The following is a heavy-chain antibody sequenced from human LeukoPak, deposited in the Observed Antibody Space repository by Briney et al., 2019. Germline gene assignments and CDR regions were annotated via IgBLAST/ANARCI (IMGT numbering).Heavy chain of an antibody. D-gene: IGHD1-26*01. CDR2: ISGSGGAT. CDR3: AKAPGNYYYYMDV. V-gene: IGHV3-23*01. CDR1: GFTFSSYG. J-gene: IGHJ6*03. Sequence: GGTLRLSCAASGFTFSSYGMSWVRQAPGKGLEWVSTISGSGGATYYADSVKGRFTISRDNSWNTLYLQMNSLRAEDTAVYYCAKAPGNYYYYMDVWGKGTTVTVSS.